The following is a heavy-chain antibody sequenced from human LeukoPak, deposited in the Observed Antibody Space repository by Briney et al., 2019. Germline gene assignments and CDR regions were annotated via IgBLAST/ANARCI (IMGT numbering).Heavy chain of an antibody. Sequence: GGSLRLSCAASGFTFSSYGKHWVRQAPGKGLEWVAVISYDGSNKYYADSVKGRFTISRDNSKNTLYLQMNSLRAEDTAVYYCAKVVHYDFWSGNDYWGQGTLVTVSS. D-gene: IGHD3-3*01. CDR2: ISYDGSNK. J-gene: IGHJ4*02. V-gene: IGHV3-30*18. CDR3: AKVVHYDFWSGNDY. CDR1: GFTFSSYG.